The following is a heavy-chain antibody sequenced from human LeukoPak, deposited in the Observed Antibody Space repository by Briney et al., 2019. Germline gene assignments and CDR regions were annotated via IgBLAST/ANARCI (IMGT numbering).Heavy chain of an antibody. D-gene: IGHD3-9*01. CDR3: ARDLGETSRYFDWLLFSGMDV. J-gene: IGHJ6*02. V-gene: IGHV1-2*02. Sequence: GASVKVSCKASGYTFTGYYMHWVRQAPGQGLEWMGWINPNSGSTNYAQKLQGRVTMTTDTSTSTAYMELRSLRSDDTAVYYCARDLGETSRYFDWLLFSGMDVWGQGTTVTVSS. CDR1: GYTFTGYY. CDR2: INPNSGST.